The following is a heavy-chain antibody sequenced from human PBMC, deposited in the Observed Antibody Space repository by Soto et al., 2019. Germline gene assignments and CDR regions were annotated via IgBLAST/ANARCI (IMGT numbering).Heavy chain of an antibody. Sequence: QVQLVQSGTEVKKPGSSVRVSCTASGDGFTTYAITWVRQAPGQGLEWMGRIMPIFGTTNYAQRFQDRVTITADESTSTAYMEMSSLSSEDTAVYYCARARYSSDFSWFDPWGQGTLVTVSS. CDR3: ARARYSSDFSWFDP. CDR2: IMPIFGTT. D-gene: IGHD4-4*01. V-gene: IGHV1-69*18. J-gene: IGHJ5*02. CDR1: GDGFTTYA.